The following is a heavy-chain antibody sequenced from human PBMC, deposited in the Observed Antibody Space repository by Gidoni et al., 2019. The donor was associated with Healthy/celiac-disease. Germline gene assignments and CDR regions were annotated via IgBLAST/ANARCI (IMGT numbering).Heavy chain of an antibody. CDR1: GGSISSSSYY. CDR2: SYYSGST. Sequence: QLQLQESGPGLLKPSETLSLTCTVSGGSISSSSYYWGWIRQPPGKGLEWIGSSYYSGSTYYNPSLKSRVTISVDTSKNHFSLKLSSVTAADTAVYYCARRGYSYGNRYYFDYGGQGTLVTVSS. D-gene: IGHD5-18*01. V-gene: IGHV4-39*01. CDR3: ARRGYSYGNRYYFDY. J-gene: IGHJ4*02.